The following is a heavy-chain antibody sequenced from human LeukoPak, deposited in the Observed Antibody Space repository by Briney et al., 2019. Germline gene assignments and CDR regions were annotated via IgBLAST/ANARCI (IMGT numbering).Heavy chain of an antibody. CDR1: GFTFDDYA. D-gene: IGHD6-13*01. CDR2: ISWNSGSI. J-gene: IGHJ3*02. CDR3: AKDTAVGYDAFDI. V-gene: IGHV3-9*01. Sequence: PGGSLRLSCAASGFTFDDYAMHWVRQAPGKGLEWVSGISWNSGSIGYVDSVKGRFTMSRDNAKNSLYLQMNSLRAEDTALYYCAKDTAVGYDAFDIWGQGTMVTVSS.